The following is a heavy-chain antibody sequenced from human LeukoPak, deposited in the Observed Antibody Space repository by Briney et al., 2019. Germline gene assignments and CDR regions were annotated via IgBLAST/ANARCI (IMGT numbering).Heavy chain of an antibody. CDR2: IYYNGNT. J-gene: IGHJ4*02. D-gene: IGHD1-26*01. V-gene: IGHV4-59*01. CDR3: ARGVGSYYSPLPGFDF. Sequence: SETLSLTCTVFGASISNYYWSWIRQPPGKGLEWIGYIYYNGNTNFNPSLKSRVTMSLGASKKQFSLKVTSVTAADTAVYYCARGVGSYYSPLPGFDFWGQGALVTVSS. CDR1: GASISNYY.